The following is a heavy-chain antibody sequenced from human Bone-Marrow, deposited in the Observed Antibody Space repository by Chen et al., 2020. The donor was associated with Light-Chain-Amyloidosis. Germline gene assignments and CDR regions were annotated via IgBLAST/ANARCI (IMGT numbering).Heavy chain of an antibody. J-gene: IGHJ3*02. CDR2: ISGGGGSR. Sequence: EVQLVESGGGLLQRGGSLRLSCAASGCAISSYAMSWVRQAPGKGLEWGATISGGGGSRYYGDSVKGRLTISRDNSKNALFLQMNSLRAEDTAVYYGAKDISYDDILPGYPADAFDIWGQGTMVTVSS. D-gene: IGHD3-9*01. V-gene: IGHV3-23*04. CDR3: AKDISYDDILPGYPADAFDI. CDR1: GCAISSYA.